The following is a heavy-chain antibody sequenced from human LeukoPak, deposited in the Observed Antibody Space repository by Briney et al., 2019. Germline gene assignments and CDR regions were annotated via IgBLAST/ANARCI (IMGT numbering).Heavy chain of an antibody. CDR3: AKDPPGAAAGPLYFDY. CDR1: GFTFSSYA. V-gene: IGHV3-23*01. CDR2: ISGSGGST. Sequence: GGSLRLSCAASGFTFSSYAMSWVRQAPGKGLEWVSAISGSGGSTYYADSVKGRFTISRDDSKNTLYLQMNSLRAEDTAVYYCAKDPPGAAAGPLYFDYWGQGTLVTVSS. D-gene: IGHD6-13*01. J-gene: IGHJ4*02.